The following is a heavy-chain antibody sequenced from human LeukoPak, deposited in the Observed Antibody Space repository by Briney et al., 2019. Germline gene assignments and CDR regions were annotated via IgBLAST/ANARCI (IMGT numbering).Heavy chain of an antibody. J-gene: IGHJ4*02. CDR3: AKVHCGGDCYPPYYFDY. Sequence: GGSLRLSCAASGFTFSGYAMSWVRQAPGKGLEWVSAISGSGGSTYYADSVKGRFTISRDNSKNTLYLQMNSLRAEDTAVYYCAKVHCGGDCYPPYYFDYWGQGTLVTVSS. CDR1: GFTFSGYA. CDR2: ISGSGGST. D-gene: IGHD2-21*01. V-gene: IGHV3-23*01.